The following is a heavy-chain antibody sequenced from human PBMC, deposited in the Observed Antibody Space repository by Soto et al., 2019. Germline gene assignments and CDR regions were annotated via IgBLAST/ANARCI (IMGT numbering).Heavy chain of an antibody. Sequence: ASVKLSCNASGYTFTSYGISWVRQAPGQGLEWMGWISAYNGNTNYAQKLQGRVTMTTDTSTSTAYMELRSLRSDDTAVYYCARLIFGVVTPSHYNWFDPWGQGTLVTVSS. CDR3: ARLIFGVVTPSHYNWFDP. J-gene: IGHJ5*02. CDR2: ISAYNGNT. V-gene: IGHV1-18*01. D-gene: IGHD3-3*01. CDR1: GYTFTSYG.